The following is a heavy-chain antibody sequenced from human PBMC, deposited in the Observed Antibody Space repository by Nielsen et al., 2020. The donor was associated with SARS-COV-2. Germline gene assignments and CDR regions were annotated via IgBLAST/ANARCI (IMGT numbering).Heavy chain of an antibody. CDR1: GFALSAYG. D-gene: IGHD5/OR15-5a*01. CDR2: IRMSDGAT. J-gene: IGHJ6*03. CDR3: AKELEVCCHYMDV. V-gene: IGHV3-48*02. Sequence: ESPKTSCTASGFALSAYGMYCVRQIPGRGLECPEHIRMSDGATQYADSVRGRFTISRDNAKNSLYLQMNSLRDEDTAVYFCAKELEVCCHYMDVWGKGTTVTVSS.